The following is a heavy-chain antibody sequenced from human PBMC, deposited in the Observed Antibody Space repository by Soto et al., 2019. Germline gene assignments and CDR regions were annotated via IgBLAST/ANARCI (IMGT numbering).Heavy chain of an antibody. Sequence: ASVKVSCKASGCTFGTYDIHWVRQATGQGFEWMGWMNPITGNAGYAQKFQGRVTMTRNTSIATAYMELSSLRSEDTAVYYCARRKERSGPHYFDSWGQGSLVTVSS. J-gene: IGHJ4*02. CDR3: ARRKERSGPHYFDS. V-gene: IGHV1-8*01. CDR1: GCTFGTYD. CDR2: MNPITGNA. D-gene: IGHD1-26*01.